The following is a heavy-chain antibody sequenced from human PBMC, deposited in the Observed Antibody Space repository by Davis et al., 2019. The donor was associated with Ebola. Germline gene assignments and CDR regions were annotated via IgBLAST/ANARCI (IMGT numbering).Heavy chain of an antibody. CDR3: ASDIVAPISN. CDR1: GFSISSYW. J-gene: IGHJ4*02. Sequence: GESLKISCAASGFSISSYWMSWVRQAAGKGLGWVANIKQDGSEKYYVDSVKSRFTISRDNAKNALFLQMNSLRAEDTAVYYCASDIVAPISNWGQGTLVTVSS. D-gene: IGHD5-12*01. CDR2: IKQDGSEK. V-gene: IGHV3-7*03.